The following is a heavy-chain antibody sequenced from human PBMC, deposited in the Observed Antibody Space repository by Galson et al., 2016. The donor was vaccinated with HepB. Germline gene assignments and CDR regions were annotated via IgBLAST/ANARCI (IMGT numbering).Heavy chain of an antibody. D-gene: IGHD6-13*01. J-gene: IGHJ4*02. CDR1: GGPISNYY. CDR3: ARDRGSAAGFDY. CDR2: IYYSGST. Sequence: ATLSLTCTVIGGPISNYYWRWLRQPPGKGLEWIAYIYYSGSTNQNPSLKSRVTISVDTSKNQFSLQLRSVTAADTAVYYCARDRGSAAGFDYWGQGTLVTVSS. V-gene: IGHV4-59*01.